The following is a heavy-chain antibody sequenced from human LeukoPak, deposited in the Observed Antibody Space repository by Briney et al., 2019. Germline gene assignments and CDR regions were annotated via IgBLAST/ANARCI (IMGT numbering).Heavy chain of an antibody. CDR1: GFTFSSYW. CDR3: ARASKTGIVGAIREYYFDY. CDR2: IKQDGSEK. Sequence: GGSLRLSCAASGFTFSSYWMSWVRQAPGKGLEWVANIKQDGSEKYYVDSVKGRFTISRDNAKNSLYLQMNSLRAEDTAVYYCARASKTGIVGAIREYYFDYWGQGTLVTVSS. D-gene: IGHD1-26*01. J-gene: IGHJ4*02. V-gene: IGHV3-7*01.